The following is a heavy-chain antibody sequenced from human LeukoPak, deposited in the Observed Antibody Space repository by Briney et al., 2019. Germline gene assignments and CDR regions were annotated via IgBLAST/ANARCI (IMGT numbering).Heavy chain of an antibody. V-gene: IGHV3-21*01. CDR1: GFTFGSYS. J-gene: IGHJ6*02. Sequence: GGSLRLSCAASGFTFGSYSMNWVRQAPGEGLEWVSSISSGDSYIYYADSVKGRFTISRDNAKNSLFLEMNSLRADDTAVYYCAREGYTYGYYFYYYGMDVWGQGTTVTVSS. CDR2: ISSGDSYI. D-gene: IGHD5-18*01. CDR3: AREGYTYGYYFYYYGMDV.